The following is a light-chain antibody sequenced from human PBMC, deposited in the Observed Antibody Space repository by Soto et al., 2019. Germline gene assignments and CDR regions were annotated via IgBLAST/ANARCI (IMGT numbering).Light chain of an antibody. V-gene: IGKV3-11*01. CDR2: GAY. CDR1: QTIGTY. Sequence: EIVLTQSPATLSLSPGERATLSCRVRQTIGTYLAWYQHKPGHAPRLLIHGAYNMATVIPARFSGSRYGKDFTLNITSLESEDFAVYYFQQRSDWPLLTFGQGTRLE. CDR3: QQRSDWPLLT. J-gene: IGKJ5*01.